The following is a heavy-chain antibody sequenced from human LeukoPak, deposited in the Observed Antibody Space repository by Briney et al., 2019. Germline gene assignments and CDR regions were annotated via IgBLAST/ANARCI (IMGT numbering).Heavy chain of an antibody. V-gene: IGHV3-23*01. D-gene: IGHD6-19*01. CDR3: AEGLSSGWSDDAFDI. CDR2: ISGSGGST. Sequence: GGSLRLSCAASGFTFSSYAMSWVRQAPGKGLEWVSAISGSGGSTYYADSVKGRFTISRDNSKNTLYPQMNSLRAEDTAVYYCAEGLSSGWSDDAFDIWGQGTMVTVSS. J-gene: IGHJ3*02. CDR1: GFTFSSYA.